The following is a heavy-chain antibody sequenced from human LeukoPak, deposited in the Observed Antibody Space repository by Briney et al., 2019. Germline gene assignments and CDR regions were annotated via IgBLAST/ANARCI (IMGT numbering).Heavy chain of an antibody. CDR1: GFTFSSYE. CDR2: ISSSGSTI. CDR3: ASVFGVASGVDYFDY. D-gene: IGHD3-3*01. Sequence: PGGSLRLSCAASGFTFSSYEMNWVRQAPGKGLEWVSYISSSGSTIYYADSVKGRFTISRDNAKNSLYLQMNSLRAEDTAVYYCASVFGVASGVDYFDYWGQGTLVTVSS. J-gene: IGHJ4*02. V-gene: IGHV3-48*03.